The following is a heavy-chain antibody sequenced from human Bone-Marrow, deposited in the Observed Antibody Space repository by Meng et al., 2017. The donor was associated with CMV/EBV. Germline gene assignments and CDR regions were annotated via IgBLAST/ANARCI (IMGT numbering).Heavy chain of an antibody. CDR2: IYYSGST. Sequence: SETLSLTCTVSGGSISSSSYYWGWIRQPPGKGLEWIGYIYYSGSTNYNPSLKSRVTISLDTSKNQFSLKMRSVTAADTAVYYCARSNWNWLDPWGQGTLVTVSS. D-gene: IGHD1-1*01. CDR3: ARSNWNWLDP. CDR1: GGSISSSSYY. J-gene: IGHJ5*02. V-gene: IGHV4-61*05.